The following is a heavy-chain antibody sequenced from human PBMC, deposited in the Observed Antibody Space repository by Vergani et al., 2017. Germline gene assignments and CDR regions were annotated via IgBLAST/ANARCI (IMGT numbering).Heavy chain of an antibody. CDR3: ARDSRYCSGGSCYYYQSYYYYYGMDV. J-gene: IGHJ6*02. D-gene: IGHD2-15*01. CDR2: IKQDGSEK. V-gene: IGHV3-7*01. CDR1: GFTFSSYW. Sequence: EVQLVESGGGLVQPGGSLRLSCAASGFTFSSYWMSWVRQAPGKGLEWVDNIKQDGSEKYYVDSVKGRFTISRDNAKNSLYLQMNSLRAEDTAVYYCARDSRYCSGGSCYYYQSYYYYYGMDVWGQGTTVTVSS.